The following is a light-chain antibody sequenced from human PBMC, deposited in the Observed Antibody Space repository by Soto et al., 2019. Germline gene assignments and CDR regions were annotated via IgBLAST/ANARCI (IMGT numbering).Light chain of an antibody. Sequence: QSVLTQPPSASWTPGQRVTISCSGSSSNVGSNSVNCYQQLPGTAPKLLIYTNSQRPSGVPDRFSGSRSGTSASLAISGLRSEDEADYYCAAWDDSLHGYVFGGGTKVTVL. CDR3: AAWDDSLHGYV. CDR1: SSNVGSNS. J-gene: IGLJ1*01. V-gene: IGLV1-44*01. CDR2: TNS.